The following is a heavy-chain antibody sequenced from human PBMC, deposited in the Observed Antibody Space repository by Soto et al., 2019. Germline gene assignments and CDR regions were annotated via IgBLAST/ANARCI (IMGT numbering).Heavy chain of an antibody. CDR2: LFYGGTT. J-gene: IGHJ4*02. V-gene: IGHV4-39*01. Sequence: WTWIRQPPGKGLEWVGSLFYGGTTDYNPSLKSRLTMSLDTSKNHFSLKLRSVTAADKAVYYCARHRGPAPVYWGQGTLVTASS. CDR3: ARHRGPAPVY. D-gene: IGHD3-10*01.